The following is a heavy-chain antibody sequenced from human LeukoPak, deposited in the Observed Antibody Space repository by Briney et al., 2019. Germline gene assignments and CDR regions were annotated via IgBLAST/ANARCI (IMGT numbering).Heavy chain of an antibody. CDR2: IRSKAYGGTT. V-gene: IGHV3-49*04. Sequence: GGSLRLSCTASGFTFGDYAMSWVRQAPGKGLEWVGFIRSKAYGGTTEYAASVKGRFTISRDDSKSIAYLQMNSLKTEDTAVYYCTRAIAAAAGYYYYYMDVWGKGTTVTISS. CDR1: GFTFGDYA. CDR3: TRAIAAAAGYYYYYMDV. J-gene: IGHJ6*03. D-gene: IGHD6-13*01.